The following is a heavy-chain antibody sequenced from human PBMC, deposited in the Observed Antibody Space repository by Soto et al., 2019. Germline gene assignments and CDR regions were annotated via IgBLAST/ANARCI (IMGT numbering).Heavy chain of an antibody. CDR3: ARALPRSSGYSYGALDY. CDR1: GYTFTSYY. V-gene: IGHV1-46*01. CDR2: INPSGGSA. D-gene: IGHD5-18*01. J-gene: IGHJ4*02. Sequence: ASVKVSCKASGYTFTSYYMHWVRQAPGQGLEWMGIINPSGGSASYAQKFQGRVTVTRDTSTSTVYMELSSLRSEDTAVYYCARALPRSSGYSYGALDYWGQGTLVTVSS.